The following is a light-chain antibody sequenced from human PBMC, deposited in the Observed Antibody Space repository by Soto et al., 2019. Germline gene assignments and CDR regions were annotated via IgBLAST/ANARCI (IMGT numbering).Light chain of an antibody. CDR2: MAS. V-gene: IGKV1-5*03. CDR1: QSVSTW. Sequence: DIQMTQSPSTLSASVGDRVTITCRASQSVSTWLAWYQQKPGKAPQVLISMASTLESGVPSRFSGSGSGTEFTLTISSLQPEDFATYFCQHSYSNFPITFGQGTRLEIK. J-gene: IGKJ5*01. CDR3: QHSYSNFPIT.